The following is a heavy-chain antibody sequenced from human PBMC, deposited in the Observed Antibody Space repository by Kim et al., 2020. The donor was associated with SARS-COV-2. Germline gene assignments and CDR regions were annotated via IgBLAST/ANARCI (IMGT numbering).Heavy chain of an antibody. Sequence: YADSGKGRFTISRDNAKNSLYLQMNSLRAEDTAVYYCARGGGTTDAFDIWGQGTMVTVSS. D-gene: IGHD1-7*01. J-gene: IGHJ3*02. CDR3: ARGGGTTDAFDI. V-gene: IGHV3-11*01.